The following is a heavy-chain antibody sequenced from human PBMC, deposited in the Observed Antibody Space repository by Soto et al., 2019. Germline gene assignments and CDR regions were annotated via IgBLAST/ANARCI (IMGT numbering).Heavy chain of an antibody. J-gene: IGHJ1*01. CDR2: INPNSGGT. CDR3: AREELGYCSGGSCYSRYFQH. CDR1: GYTFTGYY. Sequence: ASVRVSCKASGYTFTGYYMHWVRQAPGQGLEWMGWINPNSGGTNYAQKFQGWVTMTRDTSISTAYMELSRLRSDDTAVYYCAREELGYCSGGSCYSRYFQHWGQGTLVTVSS. V-gene: IGHV1-2*04. D-gene: IGHD2-15*01.